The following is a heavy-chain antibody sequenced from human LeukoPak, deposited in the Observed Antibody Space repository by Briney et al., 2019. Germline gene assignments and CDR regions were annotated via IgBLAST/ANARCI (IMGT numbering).Heavy chain of an antibody. CDR2: ISSDGSTK. D-gene: IGHD3/OR15-3a*01. CDR3: ARWLGTGYYTFDY. CDR1: GFTFSDYY. J-gene: IGHJ4*02. Sequence: PGGSLRLSCAASGFTFSDYYMGWLRQAPGKGLERVAVISSDGSTKYYAESVKGRFTISRDNSKNTLYLQMNSLRTEDTAVYYCARWLGTGYYTFDYWGQGTLVTVSS. V-gene: IGHV3-30*01.